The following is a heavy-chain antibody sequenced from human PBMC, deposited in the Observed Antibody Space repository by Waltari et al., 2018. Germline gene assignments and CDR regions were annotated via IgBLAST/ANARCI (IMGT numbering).Heavy chain of an antibody. CDR2: INHKGNT. V-gene: IGHV4-34*02. CDR1: GESFTDSF. Sequence: QVQQWGAGLLKPSETLSPTSPLSGESFTDSFLTWIRQPPGKGLEWIGEINHKGNTKDNPSLKSRVTMSIDTSKNQFSLEVRSVTAADTAVYYCATFMVRGHLLLDYWGQGTLVAVSS. J-gene: IGHJ4*02. CDR3: ATFMVRGHLLLDY. D-gene: IGHD3-10*01.